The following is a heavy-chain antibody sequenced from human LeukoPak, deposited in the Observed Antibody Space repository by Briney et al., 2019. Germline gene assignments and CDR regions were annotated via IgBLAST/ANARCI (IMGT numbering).Heavy chain of an antibody. CDR2: IIPILGIA. Sequence: SVNVSCKASVGTFSSYAISWVRQAPGQERKWLGRIIPILGIANYAQKFQGRVTITADKSTSTAYMELSSLRSEDTAVYYCARDFRGNYGSRGMDVWGQGTTVTVSS. D-gene: IGHD3-16*01. CDR1: VGTFSSYA. J-gene: IGHJ6*02. V-gene: IGHV1-69*04. CDR3: ARDFRGNYGSRGMDV.